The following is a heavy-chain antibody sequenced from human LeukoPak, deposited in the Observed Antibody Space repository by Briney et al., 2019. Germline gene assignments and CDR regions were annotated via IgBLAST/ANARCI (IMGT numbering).Heavy chain of an antibody. CDR2: ISAYNGNT. V-gene: IGHV1-18*01. D-gene: IGHD6-13*01. Sequence: ASVKVSCKPSGYTFTSYGISWVRQAPGPGLEWMGWISAYNGNTNYAQKLQGRVTMTTDTSTSTAYMELRSLRSDDTAVYYCARVWQQLGDFDYWGQGTLVTVSS. CDR1: GYTFTSYG. J-gene: IGHJ4*02. CDR3: ARVWQQLGDFDY.